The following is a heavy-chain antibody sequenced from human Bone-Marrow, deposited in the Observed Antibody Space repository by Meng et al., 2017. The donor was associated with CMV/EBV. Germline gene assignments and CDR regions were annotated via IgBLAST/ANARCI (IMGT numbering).Heavy chain of an antibody. Sequence: SETLSLTCTVSGGSISSYYWSWIRQPPGKGLEWIGYIYYSGSTNYNPSLKSRVTISVDTSKYQFSLKLSSVTAADTAVYYCARGGSHTYYDFWSGSNWFDPWGQGTLVTVSS. CDR1: GGSISSYY. CDR3: ARGGSHTYYDFWSGSNWFDP. CDR2: IYYSGST. V-gene: IGHV4-59*01. D-gene: IGHD3-3*01. J-gene: IGHJ5*02.